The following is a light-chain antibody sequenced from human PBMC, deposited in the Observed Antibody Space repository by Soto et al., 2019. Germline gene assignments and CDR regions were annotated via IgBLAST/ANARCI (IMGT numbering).Light chain of an antibody. CDR3: QQSYSTPPEYT. J-gene: IGKJ2*01. CDR2: AAS. V-gene: IGKV1-39*01. Sequence: DIQMTQSPSSLSASVGDRVTITCRAGQSISSYLNWYQQKPGKAPKLLIYAASNLQSGVPSRFSGSGSETDFTLTISSLQPGDSATYYCQQSYSTPPEYTFGQGTKLEIK. CDR1: QSISSY.